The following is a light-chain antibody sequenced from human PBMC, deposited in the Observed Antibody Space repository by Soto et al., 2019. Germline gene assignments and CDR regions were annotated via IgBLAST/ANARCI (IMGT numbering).Light chain of an antibody. Sequence: QSVLTQPPSASGSPGQSVTISCTGTKNDIGVYDFVSWYQHHPGKAPRLIIYEVVQRPSGVPDRFSGSKSGNTASLTVSGLQAADEVDYFCKSYAGSNTYVFGSGTKVT. CDR3: KSYAGSNTYV. J-gene: IGLJ1*01. V-gene: IGLV2-8*01. CDR2: EVV. CDR1: KNDIGVYDF.